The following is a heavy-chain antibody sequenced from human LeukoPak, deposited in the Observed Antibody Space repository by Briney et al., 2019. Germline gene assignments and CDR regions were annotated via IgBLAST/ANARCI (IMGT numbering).Heavy chain of an antibody. Sequence: SETLSLTCAVYGGSFSGYYWGWIRQPPGKGLEWIGEINHSGSTNYNPSLKSRVTISVDTSKNQFSLKLSSVTAADTAVYYCARGQYSSSWSGNYYYGMDVWGQGTTVTVSS. CDR2: INHSGST. CDR1: GGSFSGYY. V-gene: IGHV4-34*01. D-gene: IGHD6-13*01. J-gene: IGHJ6*02. CDR3: ARGQYSSSWSGNYYYGMDV.